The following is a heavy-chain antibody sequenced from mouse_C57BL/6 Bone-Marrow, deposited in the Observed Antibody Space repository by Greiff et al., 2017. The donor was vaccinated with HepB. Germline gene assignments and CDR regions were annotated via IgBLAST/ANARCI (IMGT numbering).Heavy chain of an antibody. V-gene: IGHV2-9-1*01. CDR2: IWTGGGT. CDR3: ARNSLPYYGTWFAY. Sequence: QVQLQQSGPGLVAPSQSLSITCTVSGFSLTSYAISWVRQPPGKGLEWLGVIWTGGGTNYNSALKSRLSISKDNSKSQVFLKMNSLQTDDTARYYCARNSLPYYGTWFAYWGQGTLVTVSA. J-gene: IGHJ3*01. D-gene: IGHD1-1*01. CDR1: GFSLTSYA.